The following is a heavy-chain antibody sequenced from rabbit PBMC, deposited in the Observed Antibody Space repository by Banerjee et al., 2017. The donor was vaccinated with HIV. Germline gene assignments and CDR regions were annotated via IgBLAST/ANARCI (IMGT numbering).Heavy chain of an antibody. V-gene: IGHV1S45*01. CDR3: ASEANSGWGHFNL. J-gene: IGHJ4*01. Sequence: QQQLEESGGGLVKPGGTLTLTCKASGIDFSSNYWICWVRQAPGKGLEWIGCIYAGNSGSTWYASWAKGRFTISKTSSTTVTLQMTSLAAADTAAYFCASEANSGWGHFNLWGPGTLVPVS. D-gene: IGHD4-1*01. CDR2: IYAGNSGST. CDR1: GIDFSSNYW.